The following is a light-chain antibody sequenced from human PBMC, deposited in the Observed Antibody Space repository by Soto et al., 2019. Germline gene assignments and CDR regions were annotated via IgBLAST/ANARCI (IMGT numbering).Light chain of an antibody. V-gene: IGKV3-15*01. Sequence: EIVMTQSPATLSVSPGEGATLSCRASQSVSSNLAWYQQKPGQAPRLLIYGASTRATGIPARFSGSGSGTEFTLTISSLQSDDSAVYYCQQYNSYFPITFGGGTKVEIK. J-gene: IGKJ4*01. CDR3: QQYNSYFPIT. CDR1: QSVSSN. CDR2: GAS.